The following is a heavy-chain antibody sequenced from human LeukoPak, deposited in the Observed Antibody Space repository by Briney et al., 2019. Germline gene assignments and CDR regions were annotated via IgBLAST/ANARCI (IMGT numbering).Heavy chain of an antibody. CDR1: GGTFSSYA. D-gene: IGHD3-22*01. V-gene: IGHV1-69*04. J-gene: IGHJ3*02. CDR2: IIPILGIA. Sequence: ASVKVSCKASGGTFSSYAISWVRQAPGQGLEWMGRIIPILGIANYAQKFQGRVTITADKSTSTAYMELSSLRSEDTAVYYCARDVPSYDSSGYDAFDIWGQGTMVTVSS. CDR3: ARDVPSYDSSGYDAFDI.